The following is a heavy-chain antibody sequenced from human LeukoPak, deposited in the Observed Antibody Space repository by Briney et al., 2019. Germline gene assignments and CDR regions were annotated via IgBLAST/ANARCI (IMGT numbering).Heavy chain of an antibody. CDR2: IIPIFGTA. Sequence: SVKVSCKASGGTFSSYAISWVRQAPGQGLEWMGGIIPIFGTANYAQKFQGRVTITADESTSTAYMELSSLRSEDTAVYYCARADLGYSYGYNYRGQGTLVTVSS. CDR3: ARADLGYSYGYNY. D-gene: IGHD5-18*01. J-gene: IGHJ4*02. CDR1: GGTFSSYA. V-gene: IGHV1-69*01.